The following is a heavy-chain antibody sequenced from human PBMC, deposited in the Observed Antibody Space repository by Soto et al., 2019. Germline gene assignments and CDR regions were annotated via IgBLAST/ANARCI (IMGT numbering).Heavy chain of an antibody. Sequence: GGSLRLSCAASGFTFSSYAMNWVRQAPGKGLEWVSVISGGGDNTYYADSVKGRFTISRDNSKNTLYLQMNSLRAEDTAVYYCAKAPPSEHIAYWGQEPLVTVSS. CDR1: GFTFSSYA. J-gene: IGHJ4*02. V-gene: IGHV3-23*01. CDR3: AKAPPSEHIAY. CDR2: ISGGGDNT.